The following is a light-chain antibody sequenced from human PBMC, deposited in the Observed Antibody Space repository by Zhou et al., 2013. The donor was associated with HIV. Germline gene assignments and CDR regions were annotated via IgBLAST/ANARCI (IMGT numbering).Light chain of an antibody. Sequence: EIVLTQSPATLSLSPGERATLSCRASESVSSYLSWYQHRPGQAPRLLIYDASNKATGIPARFSGSGSGTDSTLTISSLEPEDFAVYYCQQYGSSPWTFGQGTKVEIK. CDR1: ESVSSY. CDR2: DAS. J-gene: IGKJ1*01. CDR3: QQYGSSPWT. V-gene: IGKV3-11*01.